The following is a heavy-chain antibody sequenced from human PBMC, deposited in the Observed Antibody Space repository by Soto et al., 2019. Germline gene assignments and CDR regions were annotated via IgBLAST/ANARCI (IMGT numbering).Heavy chain of an antibody. V-gene: IGHV3-33*01. CDR2: IWYDGSNK. CDR3: ARVGDPSQFAS. CDR1: GVSRSSEG. J-gene: IGHJ5*01. Sequence: QPGGSVGLGCAASGVSRSSEGVHWVRQAPGKGLEWVAVIWYDGSNKYYADSVKGRFTISRDNSKNTLYLQMNSLRAEDTAVYHCARVGDPSQFASWG.